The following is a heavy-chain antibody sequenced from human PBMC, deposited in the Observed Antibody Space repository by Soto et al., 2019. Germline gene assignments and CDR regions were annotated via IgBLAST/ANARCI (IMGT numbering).Heavy chain of an antibody. D-gene: IGHD6-13*01. J-gene: IGHJ4*02. CDR1: GGSICSSDW. CDR3: AGEEAIAAVGYDY. CDR2: IYHSGST. V-gene: IGHV4-4*02. Sequence: QVQLQESGPGLVKPSGTLSLTCAVSGGSICSSDWLTWVRQPPGKGLEWIGEIYHSGSTNCNPSLKSRVTISVDKSKNQFSLKLSSVTGADTAVYYCAGEEAIAAVGYDYWGQGTLVTVSS.